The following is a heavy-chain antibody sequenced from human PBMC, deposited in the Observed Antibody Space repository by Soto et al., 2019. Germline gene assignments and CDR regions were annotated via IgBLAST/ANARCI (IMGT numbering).Heavy chain of an antibody. V-gene: IGHV3-30-3*01. CDR2: ISYDGSNK. Sequence: PGGSLRLSCAASGFTFSSYAMHWVRQAPGKGLEWVAVISYDGSNKYYADSVKGRFTISRDNSKNTLYLQMNSLRAEDTAVYYCARRGYSYGLYYFDYWGQGTLVTVSS. D-gene: IGHD5-18*01. CDR3: ARRGYSYGLYYFDY. CDR1: GFTFSSYA. J-gene: IGHJ4*02.